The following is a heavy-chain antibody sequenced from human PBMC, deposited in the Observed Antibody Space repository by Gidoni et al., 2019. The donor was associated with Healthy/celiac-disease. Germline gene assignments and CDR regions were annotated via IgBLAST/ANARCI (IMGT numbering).Heavy chain of an antibody. CDR2: IYPGDSDT. Sequence: EVQLVPSGAELKKPGESLKISCKGSGSSFTSYWIGWLSQMPGTGMEWMGIIYPGDSDTRYRPSVQGQVTISADKSISAAYLQWSSLKAADTAMYYCARPSSGGRNPFDIWGQGTMVTVA. CDR1: GSSFTSYW. D-gene: IGHD2-15*01. J-gene: IGHJ3*02. V-gene: IGHV5-51*03. CDR3: ARPSSGGRNPFDI.